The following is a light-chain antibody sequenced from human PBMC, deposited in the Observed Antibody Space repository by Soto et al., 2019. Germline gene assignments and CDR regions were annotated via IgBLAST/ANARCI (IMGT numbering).Light chain of an antibody. V-gene: IGKV1-9*01. CDR1: QGISNY. J-gene: IGKJ3*01. CDR2: AAS. Sequence: DIQLTQSPSLLSASVGDRVIMTCRDSQGISNYVAWFQQKPGKAPKVLIYAASTLQSGVPSRFSGSGSATEFTLTISSLQPEDFATYFCQQLISSPFTFGPGTKVDI. CDR3: QQLISSPFT.